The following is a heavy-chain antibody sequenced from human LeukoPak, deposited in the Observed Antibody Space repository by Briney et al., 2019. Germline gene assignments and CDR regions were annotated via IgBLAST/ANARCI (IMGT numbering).Heavy chain of an antibody. J-gene: IGHJ4*02. CDR2: ISGSGGST. CDR1: GFTFSSYA. V-gene: IGHV3-23*01. D-gene: IGHD1-14*01. CDR3: AKDLRNDRTGLISPPWY. Sequence: PGGSLRLSCAASGFTFSSYAMSWVRQAPGKGLEWVSAISGSGGSTYYADSVKGLLTISRDNSKNTLYLQMNSMRAEDTAVYYCAKDLRNDRTGLISPPWYWGQGTLVTVSS.